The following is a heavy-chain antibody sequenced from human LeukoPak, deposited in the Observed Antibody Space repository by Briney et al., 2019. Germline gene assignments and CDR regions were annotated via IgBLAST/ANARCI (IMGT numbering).Heavy chain of an antibody. V-gene: IGHV4-59*08. J-gene: IGHJ4*02. CDR3: AGTGYSSGWRDY. Sequence: SETLSLTCTVSGGSISSYYWSWIRQPPGKGLEWIGYIYYSGSTNYNPSLKSRVTISVDTSKNQFSLKLSSVTAADTAVYYCAGTGYSSGWRDYWGQGTLVTVSS. CDR2: IYYSGST. D-gene: IGHD6-19*01. CDR1: GGSISSYY.